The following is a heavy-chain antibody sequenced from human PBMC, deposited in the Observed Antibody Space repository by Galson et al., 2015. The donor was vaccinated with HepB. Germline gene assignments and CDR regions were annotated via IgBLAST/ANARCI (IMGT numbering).Heavy chain of an antibody. D-gene: IGHD3-10*01. CDR3: ATGPGGRYYYYMDV. J-gene: IGHJ6*03. Sequence: SVKVSCKVSGYTLTELSMHWVRQAPGKGLEWMGGFDPEDGETIYAQKFQGRVTMTEDTSTDTAYMELSSLRSEDTAVYYCATGPGGRYYYYMDVWGKGTTVTVSS. V-gene: IGHV1-24*01. CDR2: FDPEDGET. CDR1: GYTLTELS.